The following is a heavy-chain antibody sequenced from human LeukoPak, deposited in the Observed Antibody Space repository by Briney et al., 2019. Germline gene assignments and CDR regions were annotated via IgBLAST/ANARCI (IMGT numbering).Heavy chain of an antibody. CDR1: GGSFSGYY. J-gene: IGHJ4*02. D-gene: IGHD6-19*01. Sequence: SETLSLTCAVYGGSFSGYYWSWIRQPPGKGLEWIGEINHSGSTNYNPSLKSRVTISVDTSKNQFSLKLSSVTAADTAVYYCARVKRHIAEAGTVRYFDYWGQGTLVTVSS. CDR3: ARVKRHIAEAGTVRYFDY. V-gene: IGHV4-34*01. CDR2: INHSGST.